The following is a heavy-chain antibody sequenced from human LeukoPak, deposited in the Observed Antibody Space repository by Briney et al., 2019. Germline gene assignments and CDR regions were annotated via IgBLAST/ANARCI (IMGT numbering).Heavy chain of an antibody. V-gene: IGHV3-21*01. D-gene: IGHD1-1*01. CDR2: ITGSSSSSYI. J-gene: IGHJ4*02. Sequence: GGSLRLSCAASGFTFNSYSMNWVRQAPGKGLEWVSSITGSSSSSYIYYADSVQGRFTISRDSAKNSLYLQMNSLRAEDTAVCYCATWGTIGTTRPYYFDSWGQGTLVTVSS. CDR3: ATWGTIGTTRPYYFDS. CDR1: GFTFNSYS.